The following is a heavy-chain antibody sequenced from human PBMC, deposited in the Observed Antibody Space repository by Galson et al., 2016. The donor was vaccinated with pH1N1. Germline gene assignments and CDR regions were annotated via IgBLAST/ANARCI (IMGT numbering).Heavy chain of an antibody. Sequence: SLRLSCAASGFTFTSYAMHWVRQAPGQGLEWVAVILYDGTNEYYAESVKGRFTISRDKTQSTVYLQMNSLRTEDTAVYYCARDSEYSGHEGFHWAQGTLVIVSS. V-gene: IGHV3-30*04. CDR2: ILYDGTNE. J-gene: IGHJ4*02. CDR3: ARDSEYSGHEGFH. D-gene: IGHD5-12*01. CDR1: GFTFTSYA.